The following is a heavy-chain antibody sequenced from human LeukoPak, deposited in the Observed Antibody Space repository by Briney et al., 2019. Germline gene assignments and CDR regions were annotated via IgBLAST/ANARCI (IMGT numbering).Heavy chain of an antibody. D-gene: IGHD3-22*01. J-gene: IGHJ4*02. CDR2: VYTSGST. Sequence: SETLSLPCILCGGSIESYYWSWIRQPAGKGLEWIGRVYTSGSTNYNPSLKSRVTMSVDTSKNQFSLKLSSVTAADTAVYYCASTTYYYDSSGYYFLDFWGQGTLVTVSS. V-gene: IGHV4-4*07. CDR1: GGSIESYY. CDR3: ASTTYYYDSSGYYFLDF.